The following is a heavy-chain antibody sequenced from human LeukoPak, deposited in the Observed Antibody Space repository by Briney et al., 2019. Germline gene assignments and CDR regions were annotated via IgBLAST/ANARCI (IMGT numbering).Heavy chain of an antibody. CDR2: ISSSSSYI. CDR1: GFTFSSYS. V-gene: IGHV3-21*01. D-gene: IGHD2-15*01. Sequence: PGGSLRLSCAAYGFTFSSYSMNWVRQAPGKGLEWVSSISSSSSYIYYADSVKGRFTISRDNAKNSLYLQMNSLRAEDTAVYYCAKSGLNRFDYWGQGTLVTVSS. CDR3: AKSGLNRFDY. J-gene: IGHJ4*02.